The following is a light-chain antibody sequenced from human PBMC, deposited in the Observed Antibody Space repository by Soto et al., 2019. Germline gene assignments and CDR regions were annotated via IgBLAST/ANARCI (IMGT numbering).Light chain of an antibody. V-gene: IGLV2-23*02. CDR1: SSVVGSYNL. CDR3: CSYVGSSTYV. J-gene: IGLJ1*01. Sequence: QSALTQPASVSGSPGQSITISCTGTSSVVGSYNLVSWYQQHPGKAPKLMIYEVSKRPSGVSNRFSGSKSGNTASLTISGLHAEDEADSYCCSYVGSSTYVFGTGTKVTVL. CDR2: EVS.